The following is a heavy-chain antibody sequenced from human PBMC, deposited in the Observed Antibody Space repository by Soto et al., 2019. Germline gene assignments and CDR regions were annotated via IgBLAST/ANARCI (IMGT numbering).Heavy chain of an antibody. CDR2: ISYDGNNK. V-gene: IGHV3-30-3*01. J-gene: IGHJ6*02. CDR1: GFTFSSYA. CDR3: ARAGCDGGSCYTLVGLRYGMDV. D-gene: IGHD2-15*01. Sequence: QVQLVESGGGVVQPGRSLRLSCVASGFTFSSYAMHWVRQAPGKGLEWVAVISYDGNNKYYADSVKGRFTISRDNSKNTMYLQRTSLRLEDTAVYYCARAGCDGGSCYTLVGLRYGMDVWGQGTTVTVSS.